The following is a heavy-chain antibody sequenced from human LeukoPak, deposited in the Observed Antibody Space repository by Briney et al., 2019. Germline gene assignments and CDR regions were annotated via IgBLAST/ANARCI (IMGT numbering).Heavy chain of an antibody. CDR3: ASQVGATGG. J-gene: IGHJ4*02. D-gene: IGHD1-26*01. CDR2: IYYSGST. Sequence: PSETLSLTCTVSGGSISSSSYYWGWIRQPPGKGLEWIGSIYYSGSTYYNPSLKSRVTISVDTSKNQFSLKLSSVTAADTAVYYCASQVGATGGWGQGTLVTVSS. CDR1: GGSISSSSYY. V-gene: IGHV4-39*07.